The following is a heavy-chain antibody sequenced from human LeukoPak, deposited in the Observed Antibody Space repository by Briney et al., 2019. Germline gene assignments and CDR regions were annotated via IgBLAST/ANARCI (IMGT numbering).Heavy chain of an antibody. V-gene: IGHV3-74*01. Sequence: GGSLRLSCAASGFTFSTYWMHWVRQAPGKGLVWVSRIINDESSSIYADSVKGRFTISRDNAKNTLYLQMNSLRAEDTAVYHCARSGWPYYFDYWGQGTLVTVSS. CDR1: GFTFSTYW. D-gene: IGHD6-19*01. CDR2: IINDESSS. CDR3: ARSGWPYYFDY. J-gene: IGHJ4*02.